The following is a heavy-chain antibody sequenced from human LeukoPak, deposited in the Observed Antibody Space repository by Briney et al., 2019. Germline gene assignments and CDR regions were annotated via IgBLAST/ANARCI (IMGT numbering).Heavy chain of an antibody. Sequence: GGPLRLSCAASGFTFSSYGMHWVRQAPGKGLEWVAVISYDGSNKYYADSVKGRFTISRDNSKNTLYLQMNNLRAEDTAVYYCAKEFKSMVAFENWGQGTLVTVSS. J-gene: IGHJ4*02. V-gene: IGHV3-30*18. CDR1: GFTFSSYG. D-gene: IGHD3-10*01. CDR2: ISYDGSNK. CDR3: AKEFKSMVAFEN.